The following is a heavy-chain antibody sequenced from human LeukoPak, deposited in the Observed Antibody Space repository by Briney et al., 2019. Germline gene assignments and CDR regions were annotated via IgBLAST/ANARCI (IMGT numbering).Heavy chain of an antibody. CDR1: GFTFSSYG. Sequence: GGSLRLSCAASGFTFSSYGMHGVRQAPGKGLEWVAVIWYEGSNKYYADSVKGRFTISRDNSKNTLYLQMNSLRAEDTAVYYCARDGGIAVAGYYYYYGMDVWGQGTTVTVSS. J-gene: IGHJ6*02. D-gene: IGHD6-19*01. CDR2: IWYEGSNK. CDR3: ARDGGIAVAGYYYYYGMDV. V-gene: IGHV3-33*01.